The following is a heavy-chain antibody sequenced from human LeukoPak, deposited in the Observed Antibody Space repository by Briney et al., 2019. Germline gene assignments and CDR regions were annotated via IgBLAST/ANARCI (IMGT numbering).Heavy chain of an antibody. CDR1: GFTFSSYA. Sequence: GGSLRLSCAASGFTFSSYAMSWVRQAPGKGLEWVSAISGSGGSTYYADSVKGRFTISRDNSKNTLYLQINSLRAEDTAVYYCAKVGRIRVGATTHYFDYWGQGTLVTVSS. D-gene: IGHD1-26*01. CDR3: AKVGRIRVGATTHYFDY. CDR2: ISGSGGST. V-gene: IGHV3-23*01. J-gene: IGHJ4*02.